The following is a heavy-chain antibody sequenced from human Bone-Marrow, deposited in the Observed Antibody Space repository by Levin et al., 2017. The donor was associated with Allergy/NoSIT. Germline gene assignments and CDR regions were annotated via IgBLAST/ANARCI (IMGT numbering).Heavy chain of an antibody. V-gene: IGHV4-4*02. CDR2: IDHSGNT. D-gene: IGHD3-16*01. Sequence: SETLSLTCAVSGASITSNKWWSWVRQPPGKGLEWIGEIDHSGNTNYNPSLKSRATIVVDKSKKQLSLKLSSVTAADTAVYYCARNIIMKCYYYYYVMDVWGQGTTVTVS. CDR1: GASITSNKW. J-gene: IGHJ6*02. CDR3: ARNIIMKCYYYYYVMDV.